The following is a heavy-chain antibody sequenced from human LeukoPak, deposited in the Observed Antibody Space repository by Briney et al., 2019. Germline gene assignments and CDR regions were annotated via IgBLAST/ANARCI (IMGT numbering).Heavy chain of an antibody. J-gene: IGHJ3*02. V-gene: IGHV6-1*01. CDR2: TYYRSKWYN. D-gene: IGHD1-1*01. Sequence: SQTLSLTCAISGDSVSSNSALWNWIRQATSRGLEWLGRTYYRSKWYNDYAVSVKSRITINADTSKNQFSLQLNSVTPEDTAVYYCANSKPMWNDAFDIWGQGTMVTVSS. CDR1: GDSVSSNSAL. CDR3: ANSKPMWNDAFDI.